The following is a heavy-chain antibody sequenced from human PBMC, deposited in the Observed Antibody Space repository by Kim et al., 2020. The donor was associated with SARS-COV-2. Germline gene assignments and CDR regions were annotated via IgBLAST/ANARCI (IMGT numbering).Heavy chain of an antibody. J-gene: IGHJ4*02. D-gene: IGHD3-9*01. CDR3: AKISESLARPGARYFHS. CDR1: GFSFSDYA. CDR2: ISGTGGGT. V-gene: IGHV3-23*01. Sequence: GGSLRLSCAASGFSFSDYAMTWVRQAPGKGLEYLSSISGTGGGTFYADSAKGRFTISRDNSRNMVYLQMNSLRTEDTAKYHCAKISESLARPGARYFHSWGQGILVAVST.